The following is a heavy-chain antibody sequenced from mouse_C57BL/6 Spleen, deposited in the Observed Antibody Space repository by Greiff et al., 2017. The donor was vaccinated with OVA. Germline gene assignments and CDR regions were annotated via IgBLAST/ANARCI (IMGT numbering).Heavy chain of an antibody. CDR1: GFTFSSYG. D-gene: IGHD2-1*01. J-gene: IGHJ3*01. Sequence: EVQRVESGGDLVKPGGSLKLSCAASGFTFSSYGMSWVRQTPDKRLEWVATISSGGSYTYYPDSVKGRFTISRDNAKNTLYLQMSSLKSEDTAMYYCARHEDGRFAYWGQGTLVTVSA. CDR3: ARHEDGRFAY. V-gene: IGHV5-6*01. CDR2: ISSGGSYT.